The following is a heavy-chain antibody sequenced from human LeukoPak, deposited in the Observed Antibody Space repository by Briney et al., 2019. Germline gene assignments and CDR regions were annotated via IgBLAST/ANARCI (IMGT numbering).Heavy chain of an antibody. V-gene: IGHV1-46*01. CDR3: ARLQGPSRQYYYAMDV. CDR1: GYTFISYY. Sequence: GASVKVSCKASGYTFISYYIHWVRQGPGQGLEWMGIINPSGGSTSYAQRFQGRVTMTRDSSTSTVHMELRSLRSEDTAVYYCARLQGPSRQYYYAMDVWGQGTTVTVSS. CDR2: INPSGGST. J-gene: IGHJ6*02.